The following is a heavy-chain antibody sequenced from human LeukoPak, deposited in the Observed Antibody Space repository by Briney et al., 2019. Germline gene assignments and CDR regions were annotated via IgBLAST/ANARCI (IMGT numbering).Heavy chain of an antibody. CDR1: GGTFSSYA. J-gene: IGHJ3*02. Sequence: SVKVSCKASGGTFSSYAISWVRQAPGQGLEWMGGIIPIFGTANYAQKFQGRVTITADESTSTAYMELSSLRSEDTAVYYCARERGNLMGFNDAFDIWGQGTMVTVSS. V-gene: IGHV1-69*13. D-gene: IGHD1-26*01. CDR3: ARERGNLMGFNDAFDI. CDR2: IIPIFGTA.